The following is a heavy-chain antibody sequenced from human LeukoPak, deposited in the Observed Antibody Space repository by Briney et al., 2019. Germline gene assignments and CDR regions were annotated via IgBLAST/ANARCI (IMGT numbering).Heavy chain of an antibody. CDR1: GFTVSSNY. J-gene: IGHJ3*02. Sequence: GGSPRLSCAASGFTVSSNYMSWVRQAPGKGLEWVSVIYSGGSTYYADSVKGRFTISRDNSKDTLYLQMNSLRAEDTAVYYCAREGTPGAFGIWGQGTMVTVSS. CDR2: IYSGGST. D-gene: IGHD1-1*01. V-gene: IGHV3-53*01. CDR3: AREGTPGAFGI.